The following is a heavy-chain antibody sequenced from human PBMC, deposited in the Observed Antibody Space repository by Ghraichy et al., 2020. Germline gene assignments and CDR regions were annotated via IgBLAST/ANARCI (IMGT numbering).Heavy chain of an antibody. J-gene: IGHJ6*02. CDR2: ISSSSSTI. V-gene: IGHV3-48*01. D-gene: IGHD2/OR15-2a*01. CDR3: ASRYLDGDYYYYYGMDV. Sequence: GGSLRLSCAASGFTFSSYSMNWVRQAPGKGLEWVSYISSSSSTIYYADSVKGRFTISRDNAKNSLYLQMNSLRAEDTAVYYCASRYLDGDYYYYYGMDVWGQGTTVTVSS. CDR1: GFTFSSYS.